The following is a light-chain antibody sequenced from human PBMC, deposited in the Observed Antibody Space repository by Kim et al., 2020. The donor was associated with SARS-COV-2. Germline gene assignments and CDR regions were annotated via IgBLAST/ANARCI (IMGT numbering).Light chain of an antibody. CDR2: GKN. CDR1: SLRTYY. V-gene: IGLV3-19*01. Sequence: VAWGQTVRITCQGDSLRTYYTTWFQQKPGRAQIVFFYGKNNRPSGIPDRFSGSSSGNTASLTITATQAGDEADYYCNSRDNNDNVLFGGGTQLTVL. CDR3: NSRDNNDNVL. J-gene: IGLJ2*01.